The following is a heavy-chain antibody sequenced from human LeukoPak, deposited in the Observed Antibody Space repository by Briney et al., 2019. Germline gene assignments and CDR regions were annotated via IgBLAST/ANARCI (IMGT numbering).Heavy chain of an antibody. CDR3: VRLWRTSAYGVLYY. J-gene: IGHJ4*02. Sequence: GWSLRLSCATSGFTFSRFEMLWVHQAPGKGLEWVSYISNSASTIYYVDSVKGRFTIYSHNHKNSQYLQLNSLRDEDTSVYYCVRLWRTSAYGVLYYWAQGTVVSVFS. D-gene: IGHD2-2*01. V-gene: IGHV3-48*03. CDR1: GFTFSRFE. CDR2: ISNSASTI.